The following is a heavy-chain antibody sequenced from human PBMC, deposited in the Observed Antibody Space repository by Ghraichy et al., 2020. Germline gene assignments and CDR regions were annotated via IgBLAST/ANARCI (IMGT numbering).Heavy chain of an antibody. Sequence: SQTLSLTCSVSGAPITSGGYYWAWIRQHPGKGLEWVGYIFYSGSTSYNPSLKSRVTISLDTSKEQFSLNLSSVTAADTAVYYCARYGWLGSLYDSSGYYYGFDYWGQGTLVTVSS. D-gene: IGHD3-22*01. V-gene: IGHV4-31*03. J-gene: IGHJ4*02. CDR1: GAPITSGGYY. CDR3: ARYGWLGSLYDSSGYYYGFDY. CDR2: IFYSGST.